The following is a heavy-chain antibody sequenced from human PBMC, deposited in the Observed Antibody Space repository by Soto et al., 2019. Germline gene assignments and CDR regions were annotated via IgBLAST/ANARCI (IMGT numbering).Heavy chain of an antibody. CDR2: ITGGDERT. CDR3: AKIPVMTTVTHYFDS. V-gene: IGHV3-23*01. D-gene: IGHD4-17*01. J-gene: IGHJ4*02. Sequence: EVQLLESGGGLVQPGGSLRLSCAASGFPFSSYAMSWVRQAPGKGLEWISSITGGDERTYYADPVKGRFTISRDNSKNTLYLQMNSLTAEDTAFYFCAKIPVMTTVTHYFDSWGQGILVTVSS. CDR1: GFPFSSYA.